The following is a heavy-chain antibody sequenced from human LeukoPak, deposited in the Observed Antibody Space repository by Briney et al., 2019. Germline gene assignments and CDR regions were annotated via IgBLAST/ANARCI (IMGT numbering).Heavy chain of an antibody. CDR2: IFYTSGT. J-gene: IGHJ6*02. CDR1: GGSISSYY. CDR3: ARDNRRDGMDV. Sequence: SEILSLTCTVSGGSISSYYWSWIRQPPGKGLGWIGCIFYTSGTNYNPSLKSRVTISVDTSKNQFSLKLSSVTAADTAVYYCARDNRRDGMDVWGQGTTVTVSS. V-gene: IGHV4-59*01.